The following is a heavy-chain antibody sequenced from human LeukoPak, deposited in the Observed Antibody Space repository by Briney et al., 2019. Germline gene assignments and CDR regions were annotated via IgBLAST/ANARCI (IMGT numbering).Heavy chain of an antibody. D-gene: IGHD2-8*01. Sequence: GGSLRLSCAASGFIVSNKYMSWVRQAPGKGLEWVSIIYSGGSTYYADSVKGRFTISRDYSKNTLYLQMNSLRAEDTAVYYCARVSMVYAMDVWFDPWGQGTLVTVSS. CDR2: IYSGGST. V-gene: IGHV3-53*01. J-gene: IGHJ5*02. CDR3: ARVSMVYAMDVWFDP. CDR1: GFIVSNKY.